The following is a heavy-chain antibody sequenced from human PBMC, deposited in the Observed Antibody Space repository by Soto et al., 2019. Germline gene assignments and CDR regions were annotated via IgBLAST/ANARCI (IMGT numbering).Heavy chain of an antibody. V-gene: IGHV3-74*01. CDR3: ARDIGQLVENDAFDI. CDR1: GFTFSSYW. J-gene: IGHJ3*02. D-gene: IGHD6-13*01. CDR2: INSDGSST. Sequence: VGSLRLSCAASGFTFSSYWMHWVRQAPGKGPVWVSRINSDGSSTSYADSVKGRFTISRDNAKNTLYLQMNSLRAEDTAVYYCARDIGQLVENDAFDIWGQGTMVTVSS.